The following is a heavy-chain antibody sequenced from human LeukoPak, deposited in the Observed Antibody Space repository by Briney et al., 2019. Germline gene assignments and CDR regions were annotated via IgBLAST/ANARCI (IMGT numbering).Heavy chain of an antibody. V-gene: IGHV4-31*03. Sequence: SQTLSLTCTVSGGSISSSVYYWNWIRQHPGQGLEWIGYVYYSGSTYYSPSLKSRVTISVDTSKNQFSLKLSSVTAADTAVYYCARALLTCSGGTCLYYFDYWGQGTLVTVSS. CDR2: VYYSGST. CDR3: ARALLTCSGGTCLYYFDY. J-gene: IGHJ4*02. D-gene: IGHD2-15*01. CDR1: GGSISSSVYY.